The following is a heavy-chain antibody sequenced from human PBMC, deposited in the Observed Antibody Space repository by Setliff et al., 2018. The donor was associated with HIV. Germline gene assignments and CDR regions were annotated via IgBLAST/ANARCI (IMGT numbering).Heavy chain of an antibody. J-gene: IGHJ4*02. Sequence: PSETLSLTCSLSGASVRSGGYYWTWVRQFPGKGLEWIGYIYFSGSTYNNPSLKSRLTISLDKSKNQFSLSLRSVTAADTAVYYCARSAARTAGTTVVAPYDYWGQGTLVTVSS. CDR1: GASVRSGGYY. V-gene: IGHV4-31*03. D-gene: IGHD2-15*01. CDR2: IYFSGST. CDR3: ARSAARTAGTTVVAPYDY.